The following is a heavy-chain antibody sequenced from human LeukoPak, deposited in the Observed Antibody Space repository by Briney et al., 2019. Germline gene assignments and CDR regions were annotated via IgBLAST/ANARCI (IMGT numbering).Heavy chain of an antibody. V-gene: IGHV4-34*01. Sequence: SETLSLTCAVYGGSFSGYYWSWIRQPPGKGLEWIGEINHSGSTNYNPSLKSRVTISVDTSKNQFSLKLSSVTAADTAVYYCASMSTYYDFWSGYYTTDGAFDFWGQGTMVTVSS. CDR3: ASMSTYYDFWSGYYTTDGAFDF. D-gene: IGHD3-3*01. CDR2: INHSGST. CDR1: GGSFSGYY. J-gene: IGHJ3*01.